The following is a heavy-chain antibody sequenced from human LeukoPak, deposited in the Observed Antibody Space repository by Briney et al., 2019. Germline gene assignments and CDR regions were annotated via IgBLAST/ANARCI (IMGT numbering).Heavy chain of an antibody. Sequence: GGSLTLSCAAAGLTVRSDYMSWVRQAPGKGLEWVSVIYAGGNTYHADSVKGRFTISRDSSSNTLFLQMNSLRPEDTAVYYCARGGGAFCGGDCCRNFDYWGQGTLVTVSS. D-gene: IGHD2-21*02. CDR1: GLTVRSDY. CDR2: IYAGGNT. J-gene: IGHJ4*02. CDR3: ARGGGAFCGGDCCRNFDY. V-gene: IGHV3-66*02.